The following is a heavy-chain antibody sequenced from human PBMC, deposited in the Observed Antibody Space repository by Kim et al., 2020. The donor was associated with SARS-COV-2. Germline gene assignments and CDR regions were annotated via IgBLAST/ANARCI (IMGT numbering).Heavy chain of an antibody. Sequence: AQKLQGRVPMTTDTSTGTAYMELRSLRSDDTAVYYCARQAVAGTSGMDVWGQGTTVTVSS. V-gene: IGHV1-18*01. J-gene: IGHJ6*02. CDR3: ARQAVAGTSGMDV. D-gene: IGHD6-19*01.